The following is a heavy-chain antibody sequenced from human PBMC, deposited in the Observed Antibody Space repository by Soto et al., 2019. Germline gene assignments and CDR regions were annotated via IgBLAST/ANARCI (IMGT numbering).Heavy chain of an antibody. V-gene: IGHV2-5*02. CDR3: AHRRRAAGGYFFDY. D-gene: IGHD6-25*01. CDR1: GFSLSTSGVG. Sequence: QITLKESGPTLVKPTQTLTLTCTFSGFSLSTSGVGVGWIRQPPGKALEWLALIFWDDEKRYSTSLKSRLTITKDTSKNPVVLTMTSTDPMDTATYYCAHRRRAAGGYFFDYWGQGTLVTVSS. CDR2: IFWDDEK. J-gene: IGHJ4*02.